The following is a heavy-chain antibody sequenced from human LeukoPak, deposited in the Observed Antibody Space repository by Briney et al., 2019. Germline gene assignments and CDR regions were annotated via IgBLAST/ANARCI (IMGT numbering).Heavy chain of an antibody. V-gene: IGHV4-31*03. CDR2: IYYSGST. CDR1: GGSISSGGYY. CDR3: ARDVGAAGPLDY. J-gene: IGHJ4*02. D-gene: IGHD6-13*01. Sequence: SQTLSLTCTVSGGSISSGGYYWSWIRQHPGKGLEWIGYIYYSGSTYYNPSLKSRVTISVDTSKNQFSLKLSSVTAADTAVYYCARDVGAAGPLDYWGQGTLVTVSS.